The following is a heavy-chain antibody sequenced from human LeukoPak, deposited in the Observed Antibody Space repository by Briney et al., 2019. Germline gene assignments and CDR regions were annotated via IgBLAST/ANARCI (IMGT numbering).Heavy chain of an antibody. CDR3: ATSITIFGVVITERPFDI. CDR2: IIPIFGTA. J-gene: IGHJ3*02. V-gene: IGHV1-69*05. D-gene: IGHD3-3*01. Sequence: GASVKVSCKTSGYRFITFGINWVRQAPGQGLEWMGGIIPIFGTANYAQKFQGRVTITTDESTSTAYMELSSLRSEDTAVYYCATSITIFGVVITERPFDIWGQGTMVTVSS. CDR1: GYRFITFG.